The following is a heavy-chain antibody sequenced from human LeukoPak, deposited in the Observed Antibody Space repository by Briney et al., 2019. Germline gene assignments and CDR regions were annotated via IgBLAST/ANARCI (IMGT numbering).Heavy chain of an antibody. CDR2: VRYNGNDK. J-gene: IGHJ4*02. CDR1: GFTFTAYG. Sequence: GGSLRLSCAASGFTFTAYGMQWVRQAPGKGLEWVAFVRYNGNDKYYADSVKGRFTISRDNSKNTVDLQMDSLRAEATAVYYCAKAGSGWYAPYWGQGTLVTVS. D-gene: IGHD6-19*01. V-gene: IGHV3-30*02. CDR3: AKAGSGWYAPY.